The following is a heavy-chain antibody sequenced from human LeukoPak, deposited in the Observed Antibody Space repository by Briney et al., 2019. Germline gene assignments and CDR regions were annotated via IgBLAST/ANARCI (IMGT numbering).Heavy chain of an antibody. CDR3: AGGPIVVVPGHFDY. V-gene: IGHV4-4*07. CDR2: IYTSGST. J-gene: IGHJ4*02. CDR1: GGSTSSYY. D-gene: IGHD2-2*01. Sequence: SETLSLTCTVSGGSTSSYYWSSIRQPAGKGLEWIGRIYTSGSTNYNPSLKSRVTISVDKSKNQFSLKLSSVTAADTAVYYCAGGPIVVVPGHFDYWGQGTLVTVSS.